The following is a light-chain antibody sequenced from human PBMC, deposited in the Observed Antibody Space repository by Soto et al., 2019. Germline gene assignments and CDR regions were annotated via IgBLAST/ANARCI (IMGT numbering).Light chain of an antibody. J-gene: IGKJ4*01. CDR1: QSVSTW. Sequence: DIQMTQSPSTLSASVGDKITITCRANQSVSTWLAWYQQPPGKAPSLLIYRASTLESGVPSRFSGSGSGREFALTIGGLQPDVFATYCCQQYKSYSFGGGTKVEIK. CDR2: RAS. CDR3: QQYKSYS. V-gene: IGKV1-5*03.